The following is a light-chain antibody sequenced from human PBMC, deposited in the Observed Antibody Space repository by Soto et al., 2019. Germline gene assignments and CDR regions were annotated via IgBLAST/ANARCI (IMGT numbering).Light chain of an antibody. CDR1: SSNIGTNY. V-gene: IGLV1-47*01. CDR2: RND. J-gene: IGLJ3*02. Sequence: QSVVTQPPSASGTPGQRVTISCSGSSSNIGTNYAYWFQQLPGTAPKLLIYRNDQRPSGVPDRFSGSKSGTSASLAISGLQSEDEADYYCAAWDGSLSAGVFGGGTKLTVL. CDR3: AAWDGSLSAGV.